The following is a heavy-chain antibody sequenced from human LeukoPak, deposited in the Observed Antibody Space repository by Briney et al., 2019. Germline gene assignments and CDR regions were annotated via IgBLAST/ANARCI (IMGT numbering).Heavy chain of an antibody. V-gene: IGHV1-8*03. CDR2: MNPNSGTT. CDR3: ARDCSGATVGCWFDP. J-gene: IGHJ5*02. CDR1: GYTFTRYD. D-gene: IGHD1-26*01. Sequence: GASVKVSCKASGYTFTRYDINWVRQATGQGLEWMGWMNPNSGTTGYAQKFQGRVTITRNTSISTAYMELSSLRSDDTAVYYCARDCSGATVGCWFDPWGQGTLVTVSS.